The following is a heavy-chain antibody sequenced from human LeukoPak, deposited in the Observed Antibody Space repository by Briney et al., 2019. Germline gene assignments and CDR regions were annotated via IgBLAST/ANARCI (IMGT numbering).Heavy chain of an antibody. CDR1: GSSISSGSYY. CDR3: ARGGMKVRGVIIPTKYFQH. Sequence: PSETLSLTCTVSGSSISSGSYYWSWIRQPAGKGLEWIGRIYTSGSTNYNPSLKSRVTISVDTSKNQFSLKLSSVTAADTAVYYCARGGMKVRGVIIPTKYFQHWGQGTLVTVSS. CDR2: IYTSGST. D-gene: IGHD3-10*01. J-gene: IGHJ1*01. V-gene: IGHV4-61*02.